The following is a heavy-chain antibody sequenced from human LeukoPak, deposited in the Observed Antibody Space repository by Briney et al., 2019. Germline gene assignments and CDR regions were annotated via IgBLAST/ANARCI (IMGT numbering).Heavy chain of an antibody. J-gene: IGHJ6*03. CDR3: ARGGIAGRAVYYYYMDV. CDR1: GFTFRSYT. D-gene: IGHD6-6*01. CDR2: ISAVGTYI. V-gene: IGHV3-21*01. Sequence: PGGSLRLSCAASGFTFRSYTIHWVRQAPGKGLEWVSSISAVGTYIYYADSVKGRFTISRDNVEKSAYLELNGLTGQDTAIYYCARGGIAGRAVYYYYMDVWGKGATVTVSS.